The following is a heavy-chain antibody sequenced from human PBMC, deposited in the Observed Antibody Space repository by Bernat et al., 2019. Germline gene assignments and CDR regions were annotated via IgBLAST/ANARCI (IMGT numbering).Heavy chain of an antibody. J-gene: IGHJ3*02. D-gene: IGHD3-22*01. Sequence: QVQLVQSGAEVKKPGASVKVSCKASGYSFTGYYMHWVQQAPGQGLEWVGWISPNSGGTNYAQKFQGWVTMTRDTSISTAYMELSRLRSDDTAVYYCARVRTYYYDSSGWGDAFDIWGQGTMVTVSS. CDR3: ARVRTYYYDSSGWGDAFDI. V-gene: IGHV1-2*04. CDR1: GYSFTGYY. CDR2: ISPNSGGT.